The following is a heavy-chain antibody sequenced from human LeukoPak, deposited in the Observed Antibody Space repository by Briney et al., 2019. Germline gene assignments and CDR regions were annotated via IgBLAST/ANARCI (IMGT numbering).Heavy chain of an antibody. Sequence: SETLSLTCTVSGGSISSSSYYWGWIRQPPGKGLEWIGSIYYSGSTYYNPSLKSRVTISVDTSKNQFSLKLSSVTAADTAVYYCATQASNWKLRLGLDPWGQGTLVTVSS. D-gene: IGHD1-1*01. CDR1: GGSISSSSYY. CDR3: ATQASNWKLRLGLDP. CDR2: IYYSGST. J-gene: IGHJ5*02. V-gene: IGHV4-39*01.